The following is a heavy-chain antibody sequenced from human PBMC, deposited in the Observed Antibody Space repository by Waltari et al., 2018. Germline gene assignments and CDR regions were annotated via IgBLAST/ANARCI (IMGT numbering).Heavy chain of an antibody. CDR1: GGSISSGDYY. J-gene: IGHJ4*02. Sequence: QVQLQESGPGLVKPSQTLSLTGTVSGGSISSGDYYWSWIRQPPGKGLEWIGYIYYSGSTYYNPSLKSRVTISVDTSKNQFSLKLSSVTAADTAVYYCARQTRIVVVVAATGYYFDYWGQGTLVTVSS. CDR2: IYYSGST. D-gene: IGHD2-15*01. CDR3: ARQTRIVVVVAATGYYFDY. V-gene: IGHV4-30-4*08.